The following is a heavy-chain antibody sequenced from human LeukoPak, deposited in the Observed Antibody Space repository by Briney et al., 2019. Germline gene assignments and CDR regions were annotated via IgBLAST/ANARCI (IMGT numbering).Heavy chain of an antibody. V-gene: IGHV3-23*01. CDR3: AKAQFCSSTSCYVYFQH. D-gene: IGHD2-2*01. Sequence: QPGGSLRLSCAAPGFTFSSYAMSWVRQAPGKGLEWVSAISGSGGNTYYADSVKGRFTISRDNSKNTLYLQMNSLRAEDTAVYYCAKAQFCSSTSCYVYFQHWGQGTLVTVSS. CDR1: GFTFSSYA. CDR2: ISGSGGNT. J-gene: IGHJ1*01.